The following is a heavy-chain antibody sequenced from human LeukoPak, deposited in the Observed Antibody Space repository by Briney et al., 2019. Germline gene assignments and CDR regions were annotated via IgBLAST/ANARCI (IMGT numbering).Heavy chain of an antibody. CDR3: ARNYYGSGHFDY. V-gene: IGHV3-30*04. CDR2: ISYDGSNK. Sequence: PGRSLRLSCAASGFTFSSYAMHWVRQAPGKGLEWVAVISYDGSNKYYADSVKGRFTISRDNSKNTLYLRMNSLRAEDTAVYYCARNYYGSGHFDYWGQGTLVTVSS. CDR1: GFTFSSYA. J-gene: IGHJ4*02. D-gene: IGHD3-10*01.